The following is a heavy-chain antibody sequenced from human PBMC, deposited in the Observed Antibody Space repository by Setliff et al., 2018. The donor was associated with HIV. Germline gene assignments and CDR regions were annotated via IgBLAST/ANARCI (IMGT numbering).Heavy chain of an antibody. CDR2: IYSSGST. CDR3: ARVPRITTLRNAFDI. Sequence: PSETLSLTCTVSGGSISSYYGSWIRQSAGKGLEWIGRIYSSGSTNYNPSLKSRVTMSVDTSKNQFSLRLSSVTAADTAVYYCARVPRITTLRNAFDIWGQGTMVTVSS. CDR1: GGSISSYY. J-gene: IGHJ3*02. V-gene: IGHV4-4*07. D-gene: IGHD3-3*01.